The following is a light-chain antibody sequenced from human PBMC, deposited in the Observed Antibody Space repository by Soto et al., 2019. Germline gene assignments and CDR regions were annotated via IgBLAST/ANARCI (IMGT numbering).Light chain of an antibody. J-gene: IGKJ4*01. V-gene: IGKV1-5*03. CDR3: QQYNSYPLT. Sequence: DIQMTQSPSTRSASVGDRVTITCRASQSISSWLAWYQQKPGKAPNLLIYKASSLESGVPSRFSGSGSGTEFTLTISSLQPDDFATYYCQQYNSYPLTFGGGNKVEIK. CDR1: QSISSW. CDR2: KAS.